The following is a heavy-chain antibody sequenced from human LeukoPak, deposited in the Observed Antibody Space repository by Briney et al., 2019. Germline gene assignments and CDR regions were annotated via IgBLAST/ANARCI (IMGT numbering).Heavy chain of an antibody. D-gene: IGHD3-22*01. CDR1: GYTFTSYG. J-gene: IGHJ4*02. V-gene: IGHV1-18*04. Sequence: ASVKVSCKASGYTFTSYGISWVRQAPGQGLEWMGWISAYNGNTNYAQKLQGRVTMTTDTSTSTAYMELSSLRSEDTAVYYCARFDSSGYYGDYWGQGTLVTVSS. CDR2: ISAYNGNT. CDR3: ARFDSSGYYGDY.